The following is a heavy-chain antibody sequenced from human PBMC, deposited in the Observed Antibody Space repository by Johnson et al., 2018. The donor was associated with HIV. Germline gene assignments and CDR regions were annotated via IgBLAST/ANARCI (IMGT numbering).Heavy chain of an antibody. CDR3: AKDQGITMIVVVAGAFDI. Sequence: QMQLVESGGGLVQPGGSLRLSCAASGCTFSSYDMHWVRQASGKGLEWVAFIRYDGSNKYYEDSVKGRFTISRDNSKNTLYLQMNSLRAEDTAVYYCAKDQGITMIVVVAGAFDIWGQGTMVTVSS. J-gene: IGHJ3*02. CDR2: IRYDGSNK. V-gene: IGHV3-30*02. D-gene: IGHD3-22*01. CDR1: GCTFSSYD.